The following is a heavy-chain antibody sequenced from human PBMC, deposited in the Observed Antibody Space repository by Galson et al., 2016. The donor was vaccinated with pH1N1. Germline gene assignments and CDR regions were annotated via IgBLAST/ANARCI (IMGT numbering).Heavy chain of an antibody. CDR1: GDSVSSNSAT. CDR2: TYYRSTWYN. Sequence: CAISGDSVSSNSATWNWIRQSPSRGLEWLGRTYYRSTWYNDYEESVKSRIIISTDPSKNKLSLQLNSVTPADTAVYYCARGVIDYDFWSGYQDHAAFDIWGHGTMVIVSS. V-gene: IGHV6-1*01. J-gene: IGHJ3*02. CDR3: ARGVIDYDFWSGYQDHAAFDI. D-gene: IGHD3-3*01.